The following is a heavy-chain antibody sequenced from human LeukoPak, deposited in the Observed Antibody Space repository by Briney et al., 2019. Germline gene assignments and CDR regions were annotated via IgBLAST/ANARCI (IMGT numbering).Heavy chain of an antibody. CDR1: GFTVTSNY. J-gene: IGHJ4*02. CDR3: AKGTRYYDSSGYSDY. V-gene: IGHV3-66*01. CDR2: ILGSGDT. D-gene: IGHD3-22*01. Sequence: GGSLRLSCAASGFTVTSNYMSWVRQAPGKGLEWVSTILGSGDTCYADSVKGRFTVSRDNFKNTVYLQMNSLRAEDTAVYYCAKGTRYYDSSGYSDYWGQGTLVTVSS.